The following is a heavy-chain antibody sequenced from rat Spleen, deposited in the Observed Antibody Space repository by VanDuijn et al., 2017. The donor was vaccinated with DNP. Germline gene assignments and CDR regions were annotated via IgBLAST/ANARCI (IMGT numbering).Heavy chain of an antibody. Sequence: EVQLVESGGGLVQPGRSLKLSCAASGFTFSGYNMAWVRQAPKKGLEWVATIIYDGSRTYYRDSVKGRFTISRDNAENTLFLQMDSLRSEDTATYYCARVQLGYYALDAWGQGTSVTVSS. CDR3: ARVQLGYYALDA. D-gene: IGHD5-1*01. CDR1: GFTFSGYN. CDR2: IIYDGSRT. J-gene: IGHJ4*01. V-gene: IGHV5-7*01.